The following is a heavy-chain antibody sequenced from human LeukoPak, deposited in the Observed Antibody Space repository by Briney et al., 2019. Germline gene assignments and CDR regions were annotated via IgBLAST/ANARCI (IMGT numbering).Heavy chain of an antibody. CDR3: ARGVDTEYSLPYYYYMDV. D-gene: IGHD5-18*01. CDR2: IKKDGSEK. Sequence: GSLRLSCAASGLTFSSYRMSWVRQAPGKGREWVANIKKDGSEKYYVDSVKGRFTISRDNAKNSLYLQMNSLRAEDTAVYYCARGVDTEYSLPYYYYMDVWGKGTTVTISS. J-gene: IGHJ6*03. CDR1: GLTFSSYR. V-gene: IGHV3-7*03.